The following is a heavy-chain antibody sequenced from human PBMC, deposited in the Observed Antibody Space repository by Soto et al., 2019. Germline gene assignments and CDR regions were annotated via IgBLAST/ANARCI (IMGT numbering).Heavy chain of an antibody. V-gene: IGHV3-48*02. D-gene: IGHD3-10*01. CDR3: ARGGEGFGELLYAFDI. CDR1: GFTFSSYS. Sequence: GGSLRLSCAASGFTFSSYSMNWVRQAPGKGLEWVSYISSSSSTIYYADSVKGRFTISRDNAKNSLYLQMNSLRDEDTAVYYCARGGEGFGELLYAFDIWGQGTMVTVSS. J-gene: IGHJ3*02. CDR2: ISSSSSTI.